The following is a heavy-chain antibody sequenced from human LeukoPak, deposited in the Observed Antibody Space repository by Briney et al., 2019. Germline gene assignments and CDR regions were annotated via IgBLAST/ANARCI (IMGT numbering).Heavy chain of an antibody. CDR1: GYTFTGYY. D-gene: IGHD2-8*01. CDR2: INPNSGGT. CDR3: ARDLCTSGVCPPYWFDP. J-gene: IGHJ5*02. V-gene: IGHV1-2*02. Sequence: ASVKVSCKASGYTFTGYYMHWVRQAPGQGLEWMGWINPNSGGTNYAQKFQGRVTMTRDTSISTAYMELSRLRSDDTAVYYCARDLCTSGVCPPYWFDPWGQGTLVTVSS.